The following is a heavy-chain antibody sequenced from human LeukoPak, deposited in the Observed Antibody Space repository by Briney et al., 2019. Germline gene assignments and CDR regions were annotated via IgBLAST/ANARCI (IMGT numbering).Heavy chain of an antibody. J-gene: IGHJ4*02. D-gene: IGHD6-13*01. Sequence: GGSMRLSCAASGFTFSSYAMSWVRQAQGEGMEWDSAISGSGGSTYYADSVKGRFTISTDNSKNTLYLQMNSLRAEDTAVYYCAKTPPWYSSSWYFDYWGQGTLVTVSS. V-gene: IGHV3-23*01. CDR1: GFTFSSYA. CDR3: AKTPPWYSSSWYFDY. CDR2: ISGSGGST.